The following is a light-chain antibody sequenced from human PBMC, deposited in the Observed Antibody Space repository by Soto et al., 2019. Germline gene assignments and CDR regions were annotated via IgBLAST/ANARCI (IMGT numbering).Light chain of an antibody. V-gene: IGKV1-5*03. J-gene: IGKJ1*01. CDR3: QQYSSYSSGT. CDR2: QAS. Sequence: DVQMTQSPSTLSASVGDRVTITCRASQSIDTWLAWYQQKPGKVPTLLIYQASTLEFGVPSRFSGSGSGTESTLTLSRLQRDDFATDYCQQYSSYSSGTFGQGNKVDIK. CDR1: QSIDTW.